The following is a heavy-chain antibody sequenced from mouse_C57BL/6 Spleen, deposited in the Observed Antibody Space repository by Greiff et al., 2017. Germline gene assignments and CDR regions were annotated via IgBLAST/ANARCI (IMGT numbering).Heavy chain of an antibody. V-gene: IGHV5-6*01. D-gene: IGHD2-5*01. J-gene: IGHJ4*01. CDR1: GFTFSSYG. CDR3: ARQAYYSNYEDAMDY. CDR2: ISSGGSYT. Sequence: EVMLVESGGDLVKPGGSLKLSCAASGFTFSSYGMSWVRQTPDKRLEWVATISSGGSYTYYPDSVKGRFTISRDKAKNTLYLQMSRLKSEDTAMYYCARQAYYSNYEDAMDYWGQGTSVTVSS.